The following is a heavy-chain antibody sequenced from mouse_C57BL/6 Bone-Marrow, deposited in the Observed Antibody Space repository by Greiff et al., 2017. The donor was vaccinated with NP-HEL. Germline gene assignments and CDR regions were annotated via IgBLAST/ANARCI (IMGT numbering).Heavy chain of an antibody. Sequence: EVKLVESGGGLVQPKGSLKLSCAASGFTFNTYAMHWVRQAPGKGLEWVARIRSKSSNYATYYADSVKDRFTISRDDSQSMLYLQMNNLKTEDTAMYYCVRTGISNYEAWFAYWGQGTLVTVSA. D-gene: IGHD2-5*01. J-gene: IGHJ3*01. CDR3: VRTGISNYEAWFAY. CDR1: GFTFNTYA. CDR2: IRSKSSNYAT. V-gene: IGHV10-3*01.